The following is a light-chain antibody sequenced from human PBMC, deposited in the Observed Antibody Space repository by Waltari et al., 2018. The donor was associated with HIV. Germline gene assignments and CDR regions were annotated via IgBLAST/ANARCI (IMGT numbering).Light chain of an antibody. J-gene: IGLJ1*01. V-gene: IGLV1-36*01. Sequence: QSVLTQPPSVSEATRQRVTIPCSGSSSNVGSNGVNWYQQRPGKAPKLLIYFDDLLSSGVSDRFSGSKSGTSASLAISGLQSEDEGDYYCAAWDDSLNGYVFGTGTKVTVL. CDR3: AAWDDSLNGYV. CDR1: SSNVGSNG. CDR2: FDD.